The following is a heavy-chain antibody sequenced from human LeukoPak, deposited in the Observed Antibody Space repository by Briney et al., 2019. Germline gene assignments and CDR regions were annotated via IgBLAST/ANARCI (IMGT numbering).Heavy chain of an antibody. D-gene: IGHD2-8*01. CDR2: INPNSGGT. V-gene: IGHV1-2*02. CDR3: ARGRWGCTNGVCYASYFDY. J-gene: IGHJ4*02. Sequence: ASVKVSCKASGYTFTGYYMHWVRQAPGQGLEWMGWINPNSGGTNYAQKFQGRVTMTRDTSISTAYMELSRLRSDDTAVYYCARGRWGCTNGVCYASYFDYWGQGILVTVSS. CDR1: GYTFTGYY.